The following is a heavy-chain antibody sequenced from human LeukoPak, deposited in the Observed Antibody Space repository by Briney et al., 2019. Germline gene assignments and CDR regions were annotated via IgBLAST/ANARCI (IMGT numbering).Heavy chain of an antibody. J-gene: IGHJ6*03. Sequence: PSETLSLTCTVSGGSISSYYWSWIRQLPGKGLEWIGYIYYSGSTNYNPSLKSRVTISVDTSKNQFSLKLSSVTAADTAVYYCARLGGYRKTYYYYYYMDVWGKGTTVTVSS. CDR3: ARLGGYRKTYYYYYYMDV. CDR1: GGSISSYY. V-gene: IGHV4-59*01. D-gene: IGHD3-16*01. CDR2: IYYSGST.